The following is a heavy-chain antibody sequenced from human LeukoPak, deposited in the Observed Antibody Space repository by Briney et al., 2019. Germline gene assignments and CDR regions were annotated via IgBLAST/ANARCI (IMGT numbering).Heavy chain of an antibody. J-gene: IGHJ3*02. CDR1: GFIFSDYY. CDR2: ISGSGTTI. V-gene: IGHV3-11*01. Sequence: GGSLRLSCAASGFIFSDYYVTWIRQAPGKGLEWVSYISGSGTTIYYADSVKGRFTISRDNAKNSLYLQMNSLRAEDTALYHCARRVGANFGAFDIWGQGTMVTVSS. D-gene: IGHD1-26*01. CDR3: ARRVGANFGAFDI.